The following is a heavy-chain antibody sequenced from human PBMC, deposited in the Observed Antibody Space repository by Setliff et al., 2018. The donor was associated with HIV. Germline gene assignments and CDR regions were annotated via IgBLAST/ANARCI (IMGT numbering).Heavy chain of an antibody. D-gene: IGHD3-9*01. J-gene: IGHJ4*02. V-gene: IGHV3-7*01. CDR3: ARDDYDISTGYYPD. CDR1: GFAFSSHQ. CDR2: IRQDGTDK. Sequence: QPGGSLRLSCAASGFAFSSHQMSWVRQAPGKGLEWVAKIRQDGTDKYYVDSVKGRFTISRDNAKNSLYLQMNSLRAEDTAIYYCARDDYDISTGYYPDWGQGTLVTVSS.